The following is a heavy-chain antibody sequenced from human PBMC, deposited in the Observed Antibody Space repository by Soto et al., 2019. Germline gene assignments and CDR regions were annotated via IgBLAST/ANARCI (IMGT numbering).Heavy chain of an antibody. CDR3: ARQPTTGDTDLWFDP. CDR2: IYYSGST. V-gene: IGHV4-59*08. Sequence: SETLSLTCTVSGGSISSYYWSWIRQPPGKGLEWIGYIYYSGSTNYNPSLTSRVTVSVDTSKNEFSLKLRSVTAADTAVYYCARQPTTGDTDLWFDPWGQGTLVTVSS. CDR1: GGSISSYY. J-gene: IGHJ5*02. D-gene: IGHD2-21*01.